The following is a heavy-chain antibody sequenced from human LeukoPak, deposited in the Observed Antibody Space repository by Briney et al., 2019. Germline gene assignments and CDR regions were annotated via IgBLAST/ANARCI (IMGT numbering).Heavy chain of an antibody. D-gene: IGHD2-21*02. CDR2: INPRRDST. Sequence: ASVKVSCKASGYTLTNYFMHWVRQALGQGLEWMGIINPRRDSTGYAQQFQGRITMTTDMSTRTVYMELSSLESEDTAVYYCARRDCVGDCYSNWFDPWGQGTLVTVSS. CDR3: ARRDCVGDCYSNWFDP. J-gene: IGHJ5*02. V-gene: IGHV1-46*01. CDR1: GYTLTNYF.